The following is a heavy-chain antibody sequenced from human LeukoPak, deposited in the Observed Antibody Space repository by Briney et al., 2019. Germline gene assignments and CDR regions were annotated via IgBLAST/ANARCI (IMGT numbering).Heavy chain of an antibody. CDR1: GYTLTDYY. J-gene: IGHJ4*02. CDR3: ARVGYYESSGYYEY. CDR2: INPNSGGT. V-gene: IGHV1-2*06. D-gene: IGHD3-22*01. Sequence: ASVKVSCKASGYTLTDYYMHWVRQAPGQGLEWMGRINPNSGGTNYAQKFQGRVTMTRDTSISTVYMELSRLRSDDTAVYYCARVGYYESSGYYEYWGQGNLVTVSS.